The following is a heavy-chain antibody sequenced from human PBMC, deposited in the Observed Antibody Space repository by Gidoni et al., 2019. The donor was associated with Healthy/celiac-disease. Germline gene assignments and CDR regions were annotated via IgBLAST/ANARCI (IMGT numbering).Heavy chain of an antibody. CDR3: ARSFYDSSGYYPLGFDY. D-gene: IGHD3-22*01. Sequence: EVQLVESGGGLVQPGGSLSLSCAASGFTVRSNYMSWVRQAPGKGLEWVSVIYSGGSTYYADSVKGRFTISRDNSKNTLYLQMNSLRAEDTAVYYCARSFYDSSGYYPLGFDYWGQGTLVTVSS. CDR2: IYSGGST. V-gene: IGHV3-66*01. CDR1: GFTVRSNY. J-gene: IGHJ4*02.